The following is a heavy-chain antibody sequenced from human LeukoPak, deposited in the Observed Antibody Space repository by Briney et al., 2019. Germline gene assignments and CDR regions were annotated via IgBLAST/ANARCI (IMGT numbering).Heavy chain of an antibody. D-gene: IGHD6-13*01. J-gene: IGHJ4*02. CDR3: AKRGLGSSWSNLDY. V-gene: IGHV3-23*01. Sequence: GGSLRLSCAASGSTFSNYAMNWVRQAPGKGLECVSSISDSGGKTYYADSVKGRFTISRDNSKNTLYLQMNSLRAEDTAVYYCAKRGLGSSWSNLDYWGQGTLVTVSS. CDR2: ISDSGGKT. CDR1: GSTFSNYA.